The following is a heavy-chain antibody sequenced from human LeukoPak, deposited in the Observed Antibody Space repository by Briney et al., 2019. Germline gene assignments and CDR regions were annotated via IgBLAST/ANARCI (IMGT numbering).Heavy chain of an antibody. Sequence: SETLSLTCTVSGGSISSSSYYWGWIRQPPGKGLEWIGSIYYSGSTYYNPSLKSRVTISVDTSKNQFSLKLSSVTAADTAVYYCARHVLVVRGVIDWFDPWGQGTLVTVPS. CDR3: ARHVLVVRGVIDWFDP. V-gene: IGHV4-39*01. D-gene: IGHD3-10*01. CDR2: IYYSGST. CDR1: GGSISSSSYY. J-gene: IGHJ5*02.